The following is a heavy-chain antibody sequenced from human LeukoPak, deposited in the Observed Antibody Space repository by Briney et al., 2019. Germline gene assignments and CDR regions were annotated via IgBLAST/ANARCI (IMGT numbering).Heavy chain of an antibody. CDR1: GGSFSGYY. Sequence: SETLSLTCAVYGGSFSGYYWSWIRQPPGKGLEWIGSVYHSGSAYYNPSLKSRVTISVDTSKNQFSLKLTSVTAADTAVYYCAVGLHSGQFAFDIWGQGTMVTVSS. CDR2: VYHSGSA. D-gene: IGHD5-24*01. CDR3: AVGLHSGQFAFDI. J-gene: IGHJ3*02. V-gene: IGHV4-34*01.